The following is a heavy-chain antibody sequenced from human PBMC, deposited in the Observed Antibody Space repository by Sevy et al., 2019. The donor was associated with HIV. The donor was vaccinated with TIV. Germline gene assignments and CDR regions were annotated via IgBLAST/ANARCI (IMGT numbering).Heavy chain of an antibody. CDR1: GGTCSSYA. J-gene: IGHJ3*02. CDR3: ARSRLILRFLEWLSRGAFDI. CDR2: IIPIFGTA. Sequence: ASVKVSCKASGGTCSSYAISWVRRAPRQGLEWIGGIIPIFGTANYAQKFQGRVTITADKSTSTAYMELSSLRSEDTAVYYCARSRLILRFLEWLSRGAFDIWGQGTMVTVSS. D-gene: IGHD3-3*01. V-gene: IGHV1-69*06.